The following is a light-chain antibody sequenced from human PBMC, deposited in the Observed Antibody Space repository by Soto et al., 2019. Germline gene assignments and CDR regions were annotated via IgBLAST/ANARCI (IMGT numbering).Light chain of an antibody. CDR3: HQYGSSPWT. Sequence: EIVLTQSPGTLSLSPGERATLSCRASQSVTSSYLAWYQQKPGQAPRLLIYGASSRATGLPDRFSGSGSGTNFTLTISRLEPEDFVVYYCHQYGSSPWTFGQGTKVEIK. V-gene: IGKV3-20*01. CDR2: GAS. J-gene: IGKJ1*01. CDR1: QSVTSSY.